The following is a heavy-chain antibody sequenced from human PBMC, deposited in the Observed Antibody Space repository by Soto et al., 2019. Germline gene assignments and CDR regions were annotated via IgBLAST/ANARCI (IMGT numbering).Heavy chain of an antibody. Sequence: QVQLVQSGAEVKKPGSSVKVSCLASRGTFNRYAINWVRQAPGHGLEWLGALVPQFGTPNYAQKFQDRVTMVADESTNTASMGLRGLTSDATAVYYCARHNRDTPMVPFDVWGQGTLVTVSS. CDR3: ARHNRDTPMVPFDV. CDR2: LVPQFGTP. CDR1: RGTFNRYA. D-gene: IGHD5-18*01. J-gene: IGHJ4*02. V-gene: IGHV1-69*01.